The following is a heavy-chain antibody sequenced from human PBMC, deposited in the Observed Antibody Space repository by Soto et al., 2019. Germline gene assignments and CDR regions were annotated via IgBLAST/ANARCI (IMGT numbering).Heavy chain of an antibody. J-gene: IGHJ4*02. CDR2: VSPYNGNT. CDR3: ARDPDY. Sequence: QVQLVQSGAEVKKPGASVKVSCKASGYTFAHYGISWVRQAPGQGLEWVGWVSPYNGNTNYAQKLPGRVTMTTDTSTSTVYMELRSLRSDDTAVYYCARDPDYWGQGTLVTVSS. V-gene: IGHV1-18*01. CDR1: GYTFAHYG.